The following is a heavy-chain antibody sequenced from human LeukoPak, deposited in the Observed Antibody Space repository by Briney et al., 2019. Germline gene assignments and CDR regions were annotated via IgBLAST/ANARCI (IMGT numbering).Heavy chain of an antibody. J-gene: IGHJ4*02. CDR2: IYYSGST. V-gene: IGHV4-59*01. D-gene: IGHD4-17*01. CDR1: GFTFSSYS. CDR3: AREDGDSTQFDY. Sequence: GSLRLSCAASGFTFSSYSMNWVRQAPGKGLEWIGYIYYSGSTNYNPSLKSRVTISVDTSKNQFSLKLSSVTAADTAVYYCAREDGDSTQFDYWGQGTLVTVSS.